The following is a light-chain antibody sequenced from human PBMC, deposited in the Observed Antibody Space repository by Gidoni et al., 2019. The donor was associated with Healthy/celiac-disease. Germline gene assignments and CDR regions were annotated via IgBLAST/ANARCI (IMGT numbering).Light chain of an antibody. Sequence: EMVWTQSPGTLSLSPGERATLSCRASQSVSSSYLAWYQQKPGQAPRLLIYGASSRATGIPDRFSGSGSGTDFTLTISRLEPEDFAVYYCQQYGSSPSTFGQGTKLEIK. CDR2: GAS. V-gene: IGKV3-20*01. CDR1: QSVSSSY. CDR3: QQYGSSPST. J-gene: IGKJ2*01.